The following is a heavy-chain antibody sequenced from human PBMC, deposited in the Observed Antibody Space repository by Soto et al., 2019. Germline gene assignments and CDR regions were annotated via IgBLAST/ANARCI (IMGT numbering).Heavy chain of an antibody. CDR1: GGTFSNHA. D-gene: IGHD6-13*01. J-gene: IGHJ4*02. CDR2: FIPIFATA. V-gene: IGHV1-69*12. CDR3: ARDLSVVATGSLG. Sequence: QVQLVQSGAEVKKPGSSVKVSCKASGGTFSNHAISWVRQAPGQGLEWMGGFIPIFATANYAQKSQGRVTITADESTSTVYMELSSLRSEDTAVYYCARDLSVVATGSLGWGQGTLVTVSS.